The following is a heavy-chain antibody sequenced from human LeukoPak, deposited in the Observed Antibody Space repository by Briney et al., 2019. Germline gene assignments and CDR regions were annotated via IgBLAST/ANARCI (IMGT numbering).Heavy chain of an antibody. CDR3: ARVAYGGNWFDP. V-gene: IGHV4-59*01. J-gene: IGHJ5*01. CDR1: GVSISSNY. D-gene: IGHD2-21*01. Sequence: SETLSLTCTVSGVSISSNYWSWIRQPPGKGLEWIGDIYYSGSTDYNPSLKSRVTLSVNTSKNQFSLTLNYVIAADTAVYYCARVAYGGNWFDPWGQGILVTVSS. CDR2: IYYSGST.